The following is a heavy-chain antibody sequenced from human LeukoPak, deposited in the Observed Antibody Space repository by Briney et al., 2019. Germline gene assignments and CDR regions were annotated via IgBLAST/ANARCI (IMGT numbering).Heavy chain of an antibody. CDR1: GFTFSSYE. V-gene: IGHV3-48*03. CDR3: ARQQQQLWYD. D-gene: IGHD5-18*01. CDR2: ISSSAGTT. Sequence: GGSLRLSCAASGFTFSSYEMNWVRQAPGKGLEWVSYISSSAGTTYYADSVKGRFTISRDNAKNSLYLQMNSLRAEDTAVYFCARQQQQLWYDWGQGALVTVSS. J-gene: IGHJ4*02.